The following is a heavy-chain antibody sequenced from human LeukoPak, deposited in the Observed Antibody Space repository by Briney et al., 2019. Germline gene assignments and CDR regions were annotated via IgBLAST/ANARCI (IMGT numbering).Heavy chain of an antibody. CDR1: GISTSSYA. Sequence: PGGSLRLSCAASGISTSSYAMSWVRQAPGKGLEWVSGISISGGSTSYADSVKGRFTISRDNPRNTLYMETNSLRAEDTALYYCANMYPNSDGRGYWDKWGQGTLVTVSS. CDR3: ANMYPNSDGRGYWDK. CDR2: ISISGGST. J-gene: IGHJ4*02. D-gene: IGHD3-22*01. V-gene: IGHV3-23*01.